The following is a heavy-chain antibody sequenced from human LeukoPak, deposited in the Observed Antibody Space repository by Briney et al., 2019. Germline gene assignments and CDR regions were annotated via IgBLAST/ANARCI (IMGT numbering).Heavy chain of an antibody. D-gene: IGHD5-18*01. J-gene: IGHJ4*02. CDR3: AKDTRGYSYGGGFDY. CDR2: ISTSRSYI. V-gene: IGHV3-21*04. CDR1: GFTFRSYS. Sequence: GGSLRLSCAASGFTFRSYSMNWVRQAPGKGLEWVSSISTSRSYIYYADSVKGRFTISRDNAKNSLYLQMNSLRAEDTALYYCAKDTRGYSYGGGFDYWGQGTLVTVSS.